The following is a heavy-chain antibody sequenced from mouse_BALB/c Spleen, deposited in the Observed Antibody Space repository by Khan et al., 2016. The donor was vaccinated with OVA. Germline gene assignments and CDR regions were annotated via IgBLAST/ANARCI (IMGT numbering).Heavy chain of an antibody. Sequence: QVQLKESGGELVRPGASVNLSCKTSGYIFTSYWIHWVRQRSGQGLEWIARIYPGTDNTYYTEKLKDKATLTADKYSSTAYMQLSSLKSEDSAVYFCAREEALYYCDYWGQGTTLTVSS. D-gene: IGHD3-2*02. J-gene: IGHJ2*01. CDR1: GYIFTSYW. CDR3: AREEALYYCDY. CDR2: IYPGTDNT. V-gene: IGHV1-76*01.